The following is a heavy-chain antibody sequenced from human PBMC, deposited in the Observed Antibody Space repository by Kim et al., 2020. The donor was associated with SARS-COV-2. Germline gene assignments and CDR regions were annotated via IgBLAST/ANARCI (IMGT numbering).Heavy chain of an antibody. CDR3: ARLLLWFGEARELSP. CDR2: ISSSGSTI. CDR1: GFTFSSYE. D-gene: IGHD3-10*01. J-gene: IGHJ5*02. Sequence: GGSLRLSCAASGFTFSSYEMNWVRQAPGKGLEWVSYISSSGSTIYYADSVKGRFTISRDNAKNSLYLQMNSLRAEDTAVYYCARLLLWFGEARELSPWGQGTLVTVSS. V-gene: IGHV3-48*03.